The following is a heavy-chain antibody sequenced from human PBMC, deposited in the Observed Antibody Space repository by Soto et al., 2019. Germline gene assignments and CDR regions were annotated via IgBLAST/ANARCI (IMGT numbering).Heavy chain of an antibody. CDR1: GYTFTRYY. J-gene: IGHJ5*02. D-gene: IGHD3-22*01. CDR3: ARGVDYYYDSSGYNILQNWFDP. V-gene: IGHV1-46*01. CDR2: INPSGGST. Sequence: GASVKVSCKASGYTFTRYYMHWVRQAPGQGLEWMGIINPSGGSTSYAQKFQGRVTMTRDTSTSTVYMELSSLRSEDTAVYYCARGVDYYYDSSGYNILQNWFDPWGQGTLVTVSS.